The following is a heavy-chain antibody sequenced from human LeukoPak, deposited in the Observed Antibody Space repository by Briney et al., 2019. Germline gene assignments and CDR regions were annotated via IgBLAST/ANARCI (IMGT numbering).Heavy chain of an antibody. CDR1: GFAFTTSA. CDR3: AANTPRVVREDAFDI. Sequence: SVKASCKVSGFAFTTSAMQWGAQSRGQRLEWLGWIVVGSGKANYAQNFQERVSITRGMSTSTAYMELSRLRAEDTAVYYCAANTPRVVREDAFDIWGQGTMVTVSS. D-gene: IGHD2-21*01. J-gene: IGHJ3*02. CDR2: IVVGSGKA. V-gene: IGHV1-58*02.